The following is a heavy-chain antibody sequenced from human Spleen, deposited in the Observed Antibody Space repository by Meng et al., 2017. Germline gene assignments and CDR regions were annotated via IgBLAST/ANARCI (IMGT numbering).Heavy chain of an antibody. CDR1: GYTFTNYA. CDR2: IDTKTGHP. J-gene: IGHJ4*02. Sequence: QVQLVHYGSELRKPGASVKVSCKASGYTFTNYAINWLRQAPGQGLEWMGWIDTKTGHPTYAQGFTGRLVFSLDTSVSTTYLQISGLKAADTAVYYCTRDGYLDCSRTNCFDYWGQGALVTVSS. V-gene: IGHV7-4-1*02. D-gene: IGHD2-2*01. CDR3: TRDGYLDCSRTNCFDY.